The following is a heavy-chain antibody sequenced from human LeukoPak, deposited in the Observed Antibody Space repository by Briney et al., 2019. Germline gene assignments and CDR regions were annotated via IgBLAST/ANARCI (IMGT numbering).Heavy chain of an antibody. V-gene: IGHV3-72*01. J-gene: IGHJ4*02. CDR2: SRNKGTGYST. Sequence: GGSLRLSCAASGFTYSNVWMNWVRQAPGKGLEWVGRSRNKGTGYSTEYAASVRGRFTISRDDSETSLYLQMNSLKTEDTAVYYCTRGNGYDWRSFDCWGQGVLVTVCS. CDR1: GFTYSNVW. CDR3: TRGNGYDWRSFDC. D-gene: IGHD5-12*01.